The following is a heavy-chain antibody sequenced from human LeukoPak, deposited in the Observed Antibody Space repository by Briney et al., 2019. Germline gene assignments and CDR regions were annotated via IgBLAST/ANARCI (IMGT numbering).Heavy chain of an antibody. CDR3: AKGYWSGYSFDNWFDP. D-gene: IGHD3-3*01. J-gene: IGHJ5*02. Sequence: QPGGSRRLSCAGSGFTFSSYGMHWVRQAPDKGLEWVAFIRYDGSNKHYADSVKGRFTISRDNSKNTLYLQMNSLRADDTAVYYCAKGYWSGYSFDNWFDPWGQGTLVTVSS. CDR1: GFTFSSYG. V-gene: IGHV3-30*02. CDR2: IRYDGSNK.